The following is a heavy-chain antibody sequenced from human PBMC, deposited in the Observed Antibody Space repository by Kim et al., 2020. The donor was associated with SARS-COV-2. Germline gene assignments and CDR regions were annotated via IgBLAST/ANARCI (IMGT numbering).Heavy chain of an antibody. CDR2: IYYSGST. CDR1: GGSISSSSYY. J-gene: IGHJ6*02. D-gene: IGHD6-13*01. V-gene: IGHV4-39*07. Sequence: SETLSLTCTVSGGSISSSSYYWGWIRQPPGKGLEWIGSIYYSGSTYYNPSLKSRVTISVDTSKNQFSLKLSSVTAADTAVYYCAREVGSSSWRYYYGMDVWGQGTTVTVSS. CDR3: AREVGSSSWRYYYGMDV.